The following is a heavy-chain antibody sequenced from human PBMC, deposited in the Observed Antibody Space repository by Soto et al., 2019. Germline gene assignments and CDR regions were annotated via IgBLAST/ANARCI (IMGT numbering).Heavy chain of an antibody. CDR1: GFTFSSYA. Sequence: QVQLVESGGGVVQPGRSLRLSCAASGFTFSSYAMHWVRQAPGKGLEWVAVISYDGSNKYYADSVKSRFTISRDNSKNTLYLQMNSLRAEDTAVYYCARDRLRYNWNDFPYYYSGMDVWGQGTTVTVSS. V-gene: IGHV3-30-3*01. CDR2: ISYDGSNK. J-gene: IGHJ6*02. D-gene: IGHD1-1*01. CDR3: ARDRLRYNWNDFPYYYSGMDV.